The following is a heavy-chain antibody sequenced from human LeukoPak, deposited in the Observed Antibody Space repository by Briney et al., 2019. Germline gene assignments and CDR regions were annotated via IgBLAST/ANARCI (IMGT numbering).Heavy chain of an antibody. D-gene: IGHD2-21*01. CDR2: IRYDKSNK. CDR1: GFTFSSYG. CDR3: AKDLCGGDCYHLDY. V-gene: IGHV3-30*02. J-gene: IGHJ4*02. Sequence: DPGGSLRLSCAASGFTFSSYGMHWVRQAPGKGLEWVAFIRYDKSNKYYADSVRGRFTISRDNSKNTLYLQMNSLRAEDTAVYYCAKDLCGGDCYHLDYWGQGTLVTVSS.